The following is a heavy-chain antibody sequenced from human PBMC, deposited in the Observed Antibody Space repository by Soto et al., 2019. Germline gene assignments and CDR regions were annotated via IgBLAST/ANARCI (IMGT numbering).Heavy chain of an antibody. J-gene: IGHJ6*02. CDR1: GFTFSSYE. D-gene: IGHD3-9*01. V-gene: IGHV3-48*03. Sequence: PGGSLRLSCAASGFTFSSYEMNWVRQAPGKGLEWVSYISSSGSTINYADSVKGRFTISRDNAKNSLYLQMHSLRAEDTAVYYCARDREYGQGIFYYSYGMDVWGQGTTVTVSS. CDR2: ISSSGSTI. CDR3: ARDREYGQGIFYYSYGMDV.